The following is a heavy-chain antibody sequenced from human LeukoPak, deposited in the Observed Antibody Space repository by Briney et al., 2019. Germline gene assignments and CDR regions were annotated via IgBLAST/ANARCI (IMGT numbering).Heavy chain of an antibody. CDR2: MSVVTDRT. D-gene: IGHD3-16*01. CDR3: ARDYDGVRGHW. Sequence: GGSLRLSCSASGFNFRNYAMHWVRQAPGKGLEYVSAMSVVTDRTFYADSVMGRFTISRDNSANTLYLQMSSLRPEDTAVYYCARDYDGVRGHWWGQGTLVTVSS. CDR1: GFNFRNYA. J-gene: IGHJ4*02. V-gene: IGHV3-64D*06.